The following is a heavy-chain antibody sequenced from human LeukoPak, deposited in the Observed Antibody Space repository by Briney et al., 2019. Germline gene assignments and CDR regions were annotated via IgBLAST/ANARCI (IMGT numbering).Heavy chain of an antibody. Sequence: GGSLRLSCAASGFSFSSYTMNWVRQAPGKGLEWVSSISSSSSYIYYADSVKGRFTISRDNTKNALYLEMNSLRADDTALYFCARDSTWRLDYWGQGTLITVSS. V-gene: IGHV3-21*04. J-gene: IGHJ4*02. CDR3: ARDSTWRLDY. CDR2: ISSSSSYI. CDR1: GFSFSSYT. D-gene: IGHD5-12*01.